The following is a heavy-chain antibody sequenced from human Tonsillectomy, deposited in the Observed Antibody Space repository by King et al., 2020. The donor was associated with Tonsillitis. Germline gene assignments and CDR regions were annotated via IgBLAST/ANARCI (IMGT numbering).Heavy chain of an antibody. Sequence: VQLVESGGGVVQPGRSLRLSCAASGFTFSSYGMHWVRQAPGKGLEWEAVISYDGSNKYYADSVKGRFTISRDNSKNTLYLQMNSLRAEDTAVYYCAKDSLYCGGDCFDFDYWGQGTLVTVSS. J-gene: IGHJ4*02. D-gene: IGHD2-21*02. CDR3: AKDSLYCGGDCFDFDY. CDR2: ISYDGSNK. V-gene: IGHV3-30*18. CDR1: GFTFSSYG.